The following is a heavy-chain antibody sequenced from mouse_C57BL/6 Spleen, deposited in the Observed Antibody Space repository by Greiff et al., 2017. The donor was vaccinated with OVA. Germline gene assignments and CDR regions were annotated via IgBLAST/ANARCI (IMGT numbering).Heavy chain of an antibody. CDR3: ARNDYDERLAY. D-gene: IGHD2-4*01. Sequence: QVQLKESGPELVKPGASVKISCKASGYAFSSSWMNWVKQRPGKGLEWIGRIYPGDGDTNYNGKFKGKATLTADKSSSTAYMQRSSLTSEDSAVYFCARNDYDERLAYWGQGTLVTVSA. CDR1: GYAFSSSW. CDR2: IYPGDGDT. J-gene: IGHJ3*01. V-gene: IGHV1-82*01.